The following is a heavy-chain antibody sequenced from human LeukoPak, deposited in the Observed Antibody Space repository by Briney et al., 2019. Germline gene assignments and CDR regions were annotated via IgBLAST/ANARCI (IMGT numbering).Heavy chain of an antibody. CDR1: GFTFSSHT. J-gene: IGHJ2*01. CDR3: AKGTYDSSGYYRLLYWYFDL. CDR2: ISSSSRYI. D-gene: IGHD3-22*01. V-gene: IGHV3-21*06. Sequence: GGSLRLSCAASGFTFSSHTLHWVRQAPGKGLEWVSSISSSSRYIYYAASVKGRFTISRDNAKDSVYLQMNSLRAEDTAVYYCAKGTYDSSGYYRLLYWYFDLWGRGTLVTVSS.